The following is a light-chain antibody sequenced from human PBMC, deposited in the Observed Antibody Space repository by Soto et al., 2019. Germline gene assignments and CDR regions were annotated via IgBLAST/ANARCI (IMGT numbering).Light chain of an antibody. CDR2: GAS. V-gene: IGKV3D-20*02. J-gene: IGKJ5*01. CDR1: RGVSANY. Sequence: NLLTQSPGTLSLSEGEGATLSCRASRGVSANYLAWYQQKPGQAPTLLIYGASIRAAGIPDRFSGSGSGTDFTLTITSLEPEDFAVYSCQQRSNWPITFGQGTRLEI. CDR3: QQRSNWPIT.